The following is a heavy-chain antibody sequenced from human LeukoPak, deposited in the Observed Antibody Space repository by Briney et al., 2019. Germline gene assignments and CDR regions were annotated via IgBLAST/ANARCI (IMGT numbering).Heavy chain of an antibody. V-gene: IGHV4-34*01. Sequence: KPSETLSLTCAVYGGPFSGYYWSWIRQPPGKGLEWIGEINHSGSTNYNPSLKSRDTISVDTSKNQFSLKLSSVTAADTAVYYCARVSSPEYYYGSGSYYNVRYYFDYWGQGTLVTVSS. CDR1: GGPFSGYY. J-gene: IGHJ4*02. CDR2: INHSGST. CDR3: ARVSSPEYYYGSGSYYNVRYYFDY. D-gene: IGHD3-10*01.